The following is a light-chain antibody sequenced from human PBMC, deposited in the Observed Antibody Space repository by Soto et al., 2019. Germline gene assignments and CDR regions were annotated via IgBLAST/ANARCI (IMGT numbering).Light chain of an antibody. CDR3: LQDYDYPRT. Sequence: AIQMTQSPSSLSASLGDRVTITCRASQSIRNDLGWYQQKPGKAPKLLIYSASSLHTGVPSRFSGSGFGTDFTLTISSLQSEDFATYYCLQDYDYPRTFGQGTKVEIK. J-gene: IGKJ1*01. CDR1: QSIRND. V-gene: IGKV1-6*02. CDR2: SAS.